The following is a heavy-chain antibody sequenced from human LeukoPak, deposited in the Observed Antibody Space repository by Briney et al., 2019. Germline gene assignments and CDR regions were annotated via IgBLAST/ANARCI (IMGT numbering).Heavy chain of an antibody. CDR2: ISGSGGST. D-gene: IGHD6-6*01. CDR1: GFTFSSYA. J-gene: IGHJ4*02. CDR3: AKRGGLSSSSGWYYFDY. Sequence: GGSLRLSCAASGFTFSSYAMSWVRQAPGKGLEWVSVISGSGGSTYYADSVKGRFTISRDNSKNTLYLQMNSLRAEDTAVYYCAKRGGLSSSSGWYYFDYWGQGTLVTVSS. V-gene: IGHV3-23*01.